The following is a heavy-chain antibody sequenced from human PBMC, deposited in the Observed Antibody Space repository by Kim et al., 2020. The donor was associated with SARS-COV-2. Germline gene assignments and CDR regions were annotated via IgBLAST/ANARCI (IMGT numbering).Heavy chain of an antibody. J-gene: IGHJ4*02. Sequence: SVKVSCKASGGTFSSYAISWVRQAPGQGFEWMGGIIPIFGTANYAQKFQGRVTITADESTSTAYMELSSLRSEDTAVYYCARGGYYNVQSKLDYWGQGTLVTVSS. D-gene: IGHD3-9*01. CDR3: ARGGYYNVQSKLDY. CDR2: IIPIFGTA. CDR1: GGTFSSYA. V-gene: IGHV1-69*13.